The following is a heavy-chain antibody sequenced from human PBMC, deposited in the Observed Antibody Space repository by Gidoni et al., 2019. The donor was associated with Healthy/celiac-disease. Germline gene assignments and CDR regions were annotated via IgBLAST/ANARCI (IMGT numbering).Heavy chain of an antibody. CDR2: INAGNGNT. CDR3: ARDLYDRGGQTMVRGVIIFGLDY. Sequence: QVQLVQSGAEVKKPGASVKVSFKASGYTFTSYALHCVRQAPGQRLELMGWINAGNGNTKYSQKFQGRVTITRDTSASTAYMELSSLRSEDTAVYYCARDLYDRGGQTMVRGVIIFGLDYWGQGTLVTVSS. V-gene: IGHV1-3*01. J-gene: IGHJ4*02. D-gene: IGHD3-10*01. CDR1: GYTFTSYA.